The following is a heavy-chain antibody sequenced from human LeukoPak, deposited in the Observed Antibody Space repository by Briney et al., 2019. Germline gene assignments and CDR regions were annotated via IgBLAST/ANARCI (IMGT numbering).Heavy chain of an antibody. CDR2: IYTDGNT. CDR1: GFTVSSNY. CDR3: AKDYSSGGDYYMDV. Sequence: PGGSLRLSCAASGFTVSSNYMSWVRQAPGKGLEWVSVIYTDGNTYYADSVKGRFTISRVNSKNTLYLQMNSLRAEDTAVYYCAKDYSSGGDYYMDVWGKGTTVTVSS. V-gene: IGHV3-66*02. D-gene: IGHD6-19*01. J-gene: IGHJ6*03.